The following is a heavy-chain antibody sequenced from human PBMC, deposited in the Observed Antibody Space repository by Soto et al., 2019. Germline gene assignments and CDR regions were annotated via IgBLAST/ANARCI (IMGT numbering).Heavy chain of an antibody. CDR1: GFTFSSYS. CDR2: ISSSSSYI. J-gene: IGHJ3*02. Sequence: GGSLRLSCAASGFTFSSYSMNWVRQAPGKGLEWVSSISSSSSYIYYADSVKGRFTISRDNSKNTLYLQMNSLRAEDTAVYYCEKEAGDAFDIWGQGRMVTVSS. CDR3: EKEAGDAFDI. D-gene: IGHD6-19*01. V-gene: IGHV3-21*04.